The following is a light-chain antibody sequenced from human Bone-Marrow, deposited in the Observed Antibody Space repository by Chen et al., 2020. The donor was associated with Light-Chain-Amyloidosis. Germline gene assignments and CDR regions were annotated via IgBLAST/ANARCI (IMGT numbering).Light chain of an antibody. Sequence: QSALTQPRSGSGSPGQSVTISCTGTSSDVGGYNYVSWYQQHPGKAPKLMIYDVSKRPSGVPDRFSGSKSGNTASLTITGLQAEDEADYYCCSYAGSYTYWVFGRGTKLTVL. V-gene: IGLV2-11*01. CDR2: DVS. CDR3: CSYAGSYTYWV. CDR1: SSDVGGYNY. J-gene: IGLJ3*02.